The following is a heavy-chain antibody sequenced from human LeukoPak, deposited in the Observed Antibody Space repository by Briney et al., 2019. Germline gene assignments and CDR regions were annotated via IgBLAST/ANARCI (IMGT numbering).Heavy chain of an antibody. Sequence: KASETLSLTCTVSGGFINSYYWSWIRQPAGKGLEWIGRIYTSGSTSYNPSLKSRVTMSVDTSKNQFSLKLSSVTAADTAVYYCARDLYCSSTSCSAYDAFDIWGQGTMVTVSS. CDR2: IYTSGST. CDR3: ARDLYCSSTSCSAYDAFDI. J-gene: IGHJ3*02. CDR1: GGFINSYY. V-gene: IGHV4-4*07. D-gene: IGHD2-2*01.